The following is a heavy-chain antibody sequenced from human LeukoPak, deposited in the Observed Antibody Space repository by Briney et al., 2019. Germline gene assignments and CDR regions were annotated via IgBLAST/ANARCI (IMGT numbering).Heavy chain of an antibody. CDR1: GFTFSTYR. CDR3: ARIYSSSSSRGAFDI. J-gene: IGHJ3*02. CDR2: ISSSSNYI. V-gene: IGHV3-21*01. D-gene: IGHD6-6*01. Sequence: GGSLRLSCTASGFTFSTYRMNWVRQAPGKGLEWVSSISSSSNYIYYADSLKGRFTISRDNAKNSLYLQMNSLRAEDTAVYYCARIYSSSSSRGAFDIWGQGTMVTVSS.